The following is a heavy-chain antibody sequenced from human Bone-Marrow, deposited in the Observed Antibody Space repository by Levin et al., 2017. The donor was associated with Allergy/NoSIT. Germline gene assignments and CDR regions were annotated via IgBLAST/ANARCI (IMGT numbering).Heavy chain of an antibody. V-gene: IGHV3-23*01. CDR1: GFTFNSYA. CDR2: ISGSGDDT. J-gene: IGHJ5*02. Sequence: PGGSLRLSCAASGFTFNSYAMNWVRQAPGRGLEWVSSISGSGDDTHYADSVKGRFTIARDNSNKTLHLQMTSLKAEDTALYYCAGGRWLRSNIPHNWFDAWGQGTLVTVSS. D-gene: IGHD2/OR15-2a*01. CDR3: AGGRWLRSNIPHNWFDA.